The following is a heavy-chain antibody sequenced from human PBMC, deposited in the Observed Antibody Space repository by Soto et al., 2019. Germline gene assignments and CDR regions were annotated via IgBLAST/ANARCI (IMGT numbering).Heavy chain of an antibody. J-gene: IGHJ5*02. V-gene: IGHV3-66*04. CDR3: AQHDWFDP. CDR1: GISVSTHY. CDR2: MYSNGKT. Sequence: VLLVESGGGLVQPGGSLRLSCAVSGISVSTHYMSWDRQAPGKGLEWVSVMYSNGKTYYADSVKGRFTISRDNLKNSLHLQMSSLRIEDTATYYCAQHDWFDPWGQGTLVTVSS.